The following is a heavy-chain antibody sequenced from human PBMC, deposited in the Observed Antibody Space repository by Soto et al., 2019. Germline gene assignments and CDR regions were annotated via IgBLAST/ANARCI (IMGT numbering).Heavy chain of an antibody. V-gene: IGHV1-69*08. Sequence: QVQLVQSGAEVKKPGSSVKVSCKASGGTFSSYTISWVRQAPGQGLEWMGRIIPILGIANYAQKFQGRVTITADKSTSTAYMELSSLRSDDTAVYYCARDNRYSGSYELAYWGQGTLVTVSS. J-gene: IGHJ4*02. CDR2: IIPILGIA. D-gene: IGHD1-26*01. CDR1: GGTFSSYT. CDR3: ARDNRYSGSYELAY.